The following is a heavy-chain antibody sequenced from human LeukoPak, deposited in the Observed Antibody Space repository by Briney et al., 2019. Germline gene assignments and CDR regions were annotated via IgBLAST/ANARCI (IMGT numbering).Heavy chain of an antibody. CDR3: ARGRQYFIGGTDAFDI. J-gene: IGHJ3*02. V-gene: IGHV5-51*01. CDR2: IYPGDSDT. CDR1: GYSFTSYW. D-gene: IGHD2-15*01. Sequence: RRESLKISCKGSGYSFTSYWIGWVRQMPGKGLEWMGIIYPGDSDTRYSPSFQGQVTISADKSISTAYLQWSSLKASDTAMYYCARGRQYFIGGTDAFDIWGQGTMVTVSS.